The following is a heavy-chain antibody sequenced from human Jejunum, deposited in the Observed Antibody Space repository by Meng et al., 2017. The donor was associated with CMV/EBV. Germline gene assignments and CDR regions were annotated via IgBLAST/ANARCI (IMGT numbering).Heavy chain of an antibody. D-gene: IGHD2-2*01. CDR1: SDYT. CDR3: TRHSIVVVPAAGFDP. V-gene: IGHV3-73*01. CDR2: IRSKTYSSAT. Sequence: SDYTTHWVRQAPGKGLEWVGRIRSKTYSSATAYAASGKGRFIISRDDSKNTAYLQMNSLKTEDTAVYYCTRHSIVVVPAAGFDPWGQGTLVTVSS. J-gene: IGHJ5*02.